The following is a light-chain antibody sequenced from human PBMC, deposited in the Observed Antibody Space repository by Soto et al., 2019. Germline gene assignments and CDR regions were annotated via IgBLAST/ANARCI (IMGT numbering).Light chain of an antibody. CDR1: QSVNSNY. CDR2: GAS. Sequence: EIVLTQSPGTLSLSPGERATLSCRASQSVNSNYLAWYQRKPGQAPRLLIYGASNRATDIPYRFSASGSGTDFTLTITRLEPEDFAVYYCQQYDSSPPTFGQVTKVEI. J-gene: IGKJ1*01. V-gene: IGKV3-20*01. CDR3: QQYDSSPPT.